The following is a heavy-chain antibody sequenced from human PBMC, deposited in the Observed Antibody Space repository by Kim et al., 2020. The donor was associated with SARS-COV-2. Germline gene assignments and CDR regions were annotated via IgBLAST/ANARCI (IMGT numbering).Heavy chain of an antibody. Sequence: AQKFQGRVTITADESTSTAYMELSSLRSEDTAVDYCARTTSIAARSAFDIWGQGTMVTVSS. J-gene: IGHJ3*02. V-gene: IGHV1-69*01. D-gene: IGHD6-6*01. CDR3: ARTTSIAARSAFDI.